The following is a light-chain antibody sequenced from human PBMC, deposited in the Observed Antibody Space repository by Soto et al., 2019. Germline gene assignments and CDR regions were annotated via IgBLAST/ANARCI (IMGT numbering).Light chain of an antibody. J-gene: IGKJ4*01. Sequence: EIVLTQSPATLSLSPGERATLSCRATENLRTFLAWYQQKAGQAPRLLIYDASNRATGIPDRFSGSGSGTDFTLTISHLEPEDSAVYYCQQRSIWPLTFGGGTKVDIK. CDR1: ENLRTF. CDR2: DAS. CDR3: QQRSIWPLT. V-gene: IGKV3-11*01.